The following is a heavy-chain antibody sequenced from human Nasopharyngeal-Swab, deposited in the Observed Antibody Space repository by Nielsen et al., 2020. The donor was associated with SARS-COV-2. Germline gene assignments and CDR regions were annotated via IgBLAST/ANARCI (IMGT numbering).Heavy chain of an antibody. V-gene: IGHV5-51*01. J-gene: IGHJ5*02. CDR2: IYPGDSDT. Sequence: GEPLKISCQGSGSSFTSYWIGRARQMPRKGLEWMGIIYPGDSDTRYSPSFQGQVTISADKSISTAYLQWSSLKASDTAMYYCASLPNPYQGWFDPWGQGTLVTVSS. CDR3: ASLPNPYQGWFDP. CDR1: GSSFTSYW. D-gene: IGHD2-2*01.